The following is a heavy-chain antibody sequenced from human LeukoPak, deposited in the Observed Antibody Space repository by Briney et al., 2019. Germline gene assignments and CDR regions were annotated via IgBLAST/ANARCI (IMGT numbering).Heavy chain of an antibody. J-gene: IGHJ4*02. CDR3: ARAQNSSGWTPLGC. CDR2: ISPNSGGT. V-gene: IGHV1-2*06. CDR1: GYTFTSYG. D-gene: IGHD6-19*01. Sequence: GASVKVSCKASGYTFTSYGISWVRQAPGQGLEWMGRISPNSGGTIYAQKFQGRVTMTRDTSINTVYMELSSLTSDDTAVYYCARAQNSSGWTPLGCWGQGTLVTVSS.